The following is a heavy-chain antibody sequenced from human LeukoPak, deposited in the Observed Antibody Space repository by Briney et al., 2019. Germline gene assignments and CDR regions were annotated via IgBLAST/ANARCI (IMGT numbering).Heavy chain of an antibody. D-gene: IGHD1-26*01. CDR1: GFTFTNSW. J-gene: IGHJ4*02. V-gene: IGHV3-7*01. CDR2: IKQDGSTK. CDR3: TRDTDGSLDY. Sequence: PGGSLRLSCAASGFTFTNSWMAWVRQAPGKGVEWVANIKQDGSTKHYADSLKGRFTISRDNPKNSLYLQMNNLRADDTAVYYCTRDTDGSLDYWGQGILVTVAS.